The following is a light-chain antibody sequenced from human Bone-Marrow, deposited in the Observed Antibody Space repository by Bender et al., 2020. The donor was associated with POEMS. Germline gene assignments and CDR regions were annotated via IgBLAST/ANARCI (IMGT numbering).Light chain of an antibody. J-gene: IGLJ2*01. CDR1: DLGDKY. Sequence: SYEVTQPPSVSVSPGQTASITCSGDDLGDKYVAWYQQKPGQSPVLVIYQDTKRPSGIPERFSGSNSGNTATLTISGTQAMDEAHYYCHAWDTYSVIFGGGTKLTVL. CDR3: HAWDTYSVI. V-gene: IGLV3-1*01. CDR2: QDT.